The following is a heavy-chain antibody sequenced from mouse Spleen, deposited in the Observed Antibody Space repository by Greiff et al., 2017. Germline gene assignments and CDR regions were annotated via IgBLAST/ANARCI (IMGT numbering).Heavy chain of an antibody. D-gene: IGHD1-1*01. J-gene: IGHJ2*01. CDR1: GFTFSDYG. CDR2: ISSGSSTI. Sequence: DVKLVESGGGLVKPGGSLKLSCAASGFTFSDYGMHWVRQAPEKGLEWVAYISSGSSTIYYADTVKGRFTISRDNAKNTLFLQMTSLRAEDTAMYYCARPGYGSSYDYFDYWGQGTTLTVSS. CDR3: ARPGYGSSYDYFDY. V-gene: IGHV5-17*01.